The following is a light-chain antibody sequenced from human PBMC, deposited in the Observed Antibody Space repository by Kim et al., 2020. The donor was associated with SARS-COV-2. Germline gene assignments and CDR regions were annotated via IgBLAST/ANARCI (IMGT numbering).Light chain of an antibody. Sequence: GQSITISCTGTYSDIGTYNLVSWYQQHPGKVPKLIIHDVTERPSGVSTRFSGSKSDNTASLTISGLQAEDEADYYCSSYTLSSTWVFGGGTKLTVL. V-gene: IGLV2-14*03. CDR2: DVT. J-gene: IGLJ3*02. CDR3: SSYTLSSTWV. CDR1: YSDIGTYNL.